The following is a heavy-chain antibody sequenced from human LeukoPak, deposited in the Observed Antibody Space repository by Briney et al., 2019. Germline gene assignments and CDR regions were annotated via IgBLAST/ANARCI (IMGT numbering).Heavy chain of an antibody. CDR2: IYHSGST. V-gene: IGHV4-38-2*02. CDR1: GYSISSGYY. CDR3: ARDRYIFAGPDAYYYMDV. Sequence: SETLSLTCTVSGYSISSGYYWGWIRQPPGKGLEWIGEIYHSGSTNYNPSLKSRVTISVDKSKNQFSLKLSSVTAADTAVYYCARDRYIFAGPDAYYYMDVWGKGTTVTISS. D-gene: IGHD5-18*01. J-gene: IGHJ6*03.